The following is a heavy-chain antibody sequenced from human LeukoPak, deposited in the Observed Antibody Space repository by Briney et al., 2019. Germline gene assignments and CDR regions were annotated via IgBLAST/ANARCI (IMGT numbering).Heavy chain of an antibody. J-gene: IGHJ4*02. Sequence: ASVKVSCKASGYTFTGYYMHWVRQAPGQGLEWMGWINPNSGGTNYAQKFQGRVTMTRDTSISTAYMELSRLRSEDTAVYYCARTGLAAVYAYFDYWGQGTLVTVSS. CDR3: ARTGLAAVYAYFDY. CDR2: INPNSGGT. CDR1: GYTFTGYY. V-gene: IGHV1-2*02. D-gene: IGHD6-13*01.